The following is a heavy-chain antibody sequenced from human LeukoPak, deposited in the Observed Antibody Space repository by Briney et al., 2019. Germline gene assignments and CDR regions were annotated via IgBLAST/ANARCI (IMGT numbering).Heavy chain of an antibody. J-gene: IGHJ3*02. V-gene: IGHV3-30*18. Sequence: PGRSLRLSCAASGFTFSNYAMHWVRQAPGKGLEWVAVMSYDGRNKYYADSVKGRITISRDNSKNTLYLQMNSLRAEDTAVYYCAKHYGDLPFDAFDIWGQGTMVTVSS. CDR2: MSYDGRNK. D-gene: IGHD4-17*01. CDR1: GFTFSNYA. CDR3: AKHYGDLPFDAFDI.